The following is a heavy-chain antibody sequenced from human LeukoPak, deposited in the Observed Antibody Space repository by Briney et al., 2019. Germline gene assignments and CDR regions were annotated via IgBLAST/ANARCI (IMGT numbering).Heavy chain of an antibody. CDR1: GASISSSSYY. CDR2: SGST. CDR3: ARQGCSGRSYDY. Sequence: SETLSLTCNVSGASISSSSYYCGWIRQPPGKGLEWIGTSGSTYYNPSLRSRVIISVDTSKNQFSLKLSSVTAADTAVYYCARQGCSGRSYDYWGQGTLVPVSS. J-gene: IGHJ4*02. V-gene: IGHV4-39*01. D-gene: IGHD3-10*02.